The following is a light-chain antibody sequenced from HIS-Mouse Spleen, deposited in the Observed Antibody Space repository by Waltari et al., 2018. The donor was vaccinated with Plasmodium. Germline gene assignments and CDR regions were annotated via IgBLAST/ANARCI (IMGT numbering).Light chain of an antibody. V-gene: IGKV3-15*01. CDR3: QQYNNWSFT. CDR2: GAS. CDR1: QSVSSI. Sequence: EIVMTQSPATLSVSPGERATLSCRARQSVSSILAWYQQKPCQAPGLLSYGASTRATGIPARFSGSGSGTEFTLTISSLQSEDFAVYYCQQYNNWSFTFGPGTKVDIK. J-gene: IGKJ3*01.